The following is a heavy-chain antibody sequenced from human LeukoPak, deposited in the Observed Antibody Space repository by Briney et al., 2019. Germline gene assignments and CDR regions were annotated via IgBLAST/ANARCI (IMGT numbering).Heavy chain of an antibody. CDR2: INPRGGST. V-gene: IGHV1-46*01. D-gene: IGHD5-18*01. Sequence: ASVKVSCKASGYTFASHFMHWVRQAPGQGLEWMGIINPRGGSTSYTQKFQGRVTMTRDTSTSTVYMELSSLRSEDTAVYYCARGRGYSYGSYDYWGQGTLVTVSS. J-gene: IGHJ4*02. CDR1: GYTFASHF. CDR3: ARGRGYSYGSYDY.